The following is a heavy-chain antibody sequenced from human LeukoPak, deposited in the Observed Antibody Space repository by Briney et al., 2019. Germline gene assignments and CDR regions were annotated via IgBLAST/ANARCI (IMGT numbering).Heavy chain of an antibody. D-gene: IGHD6-13*01. Sequence: SVKVSCKASGGTFSSYAISWVRQAPGQGLEWMGRIIPTFGTANYAQKFQGRVTITTDESTSTAYMELISLRSEDTAVYYCARSSSSWYEGPPFDPWGQGTLVTVSS. CDR1: GGTFSSYA. CDR2: IIPTFGTA. J-gene: IGHJ5*02. V-gene: IGHV1-69*05. CDR3: ARSSSSWYEGPPFDP.